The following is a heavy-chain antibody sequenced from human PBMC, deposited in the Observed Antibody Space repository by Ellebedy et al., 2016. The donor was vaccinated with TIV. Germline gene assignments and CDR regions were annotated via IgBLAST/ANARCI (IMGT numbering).Heavy chain of an antibody. CDR1: GITFKNYA. J-gene: IGHJ4*02. CDR3: ARGGSDSDY. V-gene: IGHV3-7*03. Sequence: GESLKISCAASGITFKNYAMTWVRQAPGKGLEWVANIKEGGSEKNYVDSVKGRFTISRDNAKNSLYLQMNSLRVEDMAVYYCARGGSDSDYWGQGTLVTVSS. CDR2: IKEGGSEK.